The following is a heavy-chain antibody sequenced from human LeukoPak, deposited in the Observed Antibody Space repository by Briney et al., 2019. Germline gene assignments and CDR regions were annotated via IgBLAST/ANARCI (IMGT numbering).Heavy chain of an antibody. CDR1: GYSFISYW. Sequence: GESLKIFCKGSGYSFISYWIGLVRLMPGKGLELMWIIYPSDSETRYSPSFQGQVTISADKSISTAYLQWSSLKASDTAMYYCARQVAVAAWEYWGQGTLVTVSS. CDR2: IYPSDSET. D-gene: IGHD6-19*01. J-gene: IGHJ4*02. CDR3: ARQVAVAAWEY. V-gene: IGHV5-51*01.